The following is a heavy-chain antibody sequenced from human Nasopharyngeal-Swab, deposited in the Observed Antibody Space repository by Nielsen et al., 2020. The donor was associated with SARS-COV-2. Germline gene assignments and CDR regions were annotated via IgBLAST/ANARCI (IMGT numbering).Heavy chain of an antibody. CDR1: GFTFGSFG. CDR3: ARQDRFYYYLDV. J-gene: IGHJ6*03. V-gene: IGHV3-21*01. Sequence: GESLKISCEGSGFTFGSFGMTWVRQAPGKGLEWVSYISPSSGYIYYAESLKGRFTISRDNGKNSVYLQINSLRADDTAVYFCARQDRFYYYLDVWGKGTTVTVSS. CDR2: ISPSSGYI. D-gene: IGHD3-3*01.